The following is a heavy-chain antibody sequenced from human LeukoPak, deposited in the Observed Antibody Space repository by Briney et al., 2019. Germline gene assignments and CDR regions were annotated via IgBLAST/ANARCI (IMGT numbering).Heavy chain of an antibody. CDR1: GFSVSSNY. J-gene: IGHJ4*02. Sequence: GGSLRLSCAASGFSVSSNYMSWVRQAPGKGLEWVSVFYSGGSTYYADSVRGRFTISRDTSKNTLYLQMNSLRVEETAVYYCARETSTQCSGGSCFFDYWGQGTLVTVSS. D-gene: IGHD2-15*01. CDR3: ARETSTQCSGGSCFFDY. V-gene: IGHV3-66*02. CDR2: FYSGGST.